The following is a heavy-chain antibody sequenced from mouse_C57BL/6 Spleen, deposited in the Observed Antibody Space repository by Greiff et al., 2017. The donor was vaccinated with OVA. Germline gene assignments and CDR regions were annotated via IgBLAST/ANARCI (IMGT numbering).Heavy chain of an antibody. CDR2: IDPETGGT. V-gene: IGHV1-15*01. J-gene: IGHJ4*01. CDR3: TVYDGYSSYAMDY. CDR1: GYTFTDYE. Sequence: VQLQQSGAELVRPGASVTLSCKASGYTFTDYEMHWVKQTPVHGLEWIGAIDPETGGTAYNQKFKGKAILTADKSSSTAYMELRSLTSEDSAVYYCTVYDGYSSYAMDYWGQGTSVTVSS. D-gene: IGHD2-3*01.